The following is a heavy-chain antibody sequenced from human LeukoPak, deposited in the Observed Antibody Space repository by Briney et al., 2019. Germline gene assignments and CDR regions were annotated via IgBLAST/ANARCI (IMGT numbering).Heavy chain of an antibody. CDR3: ARRNVVVPAAINAFDI. J-gene: IGHJ3*02. V-gene: IGHV4-38-2*01. CDR1: GYSISSGYY. D-gene: IGHD2-2*01. Sequence: PSETLSLTCAVSGYSISSGYYWGWIRQPPGKGLEWIGSFYHSGSTYYNPSLKSRDTISVDTSKNQFSLKLSSVTAADTAVYYCARRNVVVPAAINAFDIWGQGTMVTVSS. CDR2: FYHSGST.